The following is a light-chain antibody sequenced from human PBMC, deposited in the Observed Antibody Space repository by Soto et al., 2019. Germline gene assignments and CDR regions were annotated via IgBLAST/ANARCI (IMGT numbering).Light chain of an antibody. CDR1: SSNIGAGYD. V-gene: IGLV1-40*01. CDR2: GSS. Sequence: QSVLTQPPSVSGAPGQRVTISCTGSSSNIGAGYDVNWYQQLPGTAPKLLIYGSSNRPSGVPDRFSGSKSGTSASLAITGLQAEDEADYYCHSYDCSLSGYVFGTGTKLTVL. CDR3: HSYDCSLSGYV. J-gene: IGLJ1*01.